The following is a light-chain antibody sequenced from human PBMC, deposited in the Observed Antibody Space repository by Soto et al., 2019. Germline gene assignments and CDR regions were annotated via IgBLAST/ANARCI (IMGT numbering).Light chain of an antibody. Sequence: EIVLTQSPATLSLSPGERATLSCRASQSVSSDLAWYQQKPGQAPRLLIYDASNRATGIPARFSGSGSGTDFTLTISSLEPEDFAVYYCQQRGNWPLTFGQGTKLEIK. CDR1: QSVSSD. V-gene: IGKV3-11*01. J-gene: IGKJ2*01. CDR2: DAS. CDR3: QQRGNWPLT.